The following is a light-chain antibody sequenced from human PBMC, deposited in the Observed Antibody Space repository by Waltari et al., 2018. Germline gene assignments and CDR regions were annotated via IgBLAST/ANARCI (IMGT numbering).Light chain of an antibody. J-gene: IGLJ3*02. CDR2: GKD. Sequence: SSELTQGPAVSVALGQTVKITCRGDSLRTSYASWYQVKPGQAPVLVLFGKDKRPSGIPDRISGYTSGTTSSLTITGAQAEDEADYYCHSRKGSDNQVVFGGGTELTVL. CDR1: SLRTSY. CDR3: HSRKGSDNQVV. V-gene: IGLV3-19*01.